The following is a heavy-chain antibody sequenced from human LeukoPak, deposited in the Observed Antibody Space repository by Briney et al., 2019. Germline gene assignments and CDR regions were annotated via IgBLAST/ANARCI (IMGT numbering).Heavy chain of an antibody. V-gene: IGHV3-7*01. CDR1: GFTFSSYW. CDR3: ARSGIVRGVIPHFDY. CDR2: IKEDGSEK. D-gene: IGHD3-10*01. J-gene: IGHJ4*02. Sequence: PGGSLRLSCVASGFTFSSYWMSWVRQAPGKGLEWVAIIKEDGSEKYYVDSVKGRFTISRDNAKNSLYLQMNSLRAEDTAVYNCARSGIVRGVIPHFDYWGQGTLVTVSS.